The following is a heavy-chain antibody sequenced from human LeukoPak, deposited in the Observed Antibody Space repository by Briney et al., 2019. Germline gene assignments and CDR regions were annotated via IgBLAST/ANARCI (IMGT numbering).Heavy chain of an antibody. CDR2: IHGTDGRT. V-gene: IGHV3-23*01. J-gene: IGHJ2*01. CDR1: GFTFSNYA. Sequence: GGSLRLSCAASGFTFSNYAMIWVRQAPGKGLEWVSAIHGTDGRTWYPDSVKGRCTISRDNSRNTLYLQLNSLRAEDTAVCYCAGSDTTGYTPREWDYWYFDLWGRGTLVTVSS. D-gene: IGHD1-1*01. CDR3: AGSDTTGYTPREWDYWYFDL.